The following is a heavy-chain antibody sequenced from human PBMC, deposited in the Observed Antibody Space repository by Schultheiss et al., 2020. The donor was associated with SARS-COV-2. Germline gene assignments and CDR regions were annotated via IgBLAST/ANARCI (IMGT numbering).Heavy chain of an antibody. CDR1: GFTFSSYA. Sequence: GGSLRLSCATSGFTFSSYAMSWVRQAPGKGLEWVAVISYDGSNKYYADSVKGRFTISRDNAKNSLYLQMNSLRAEDTAVYYCASSPDLVVPAGTHYYYMDVWGKGTTVTVSS. CDR3: ASSPDLVVPAGTHYYYMDV. V-gene: IGHV3-30*04. D-gene: IGHD2-2*01. J-gene: IGHJ6*03. CDR2: ISYDGSNK.